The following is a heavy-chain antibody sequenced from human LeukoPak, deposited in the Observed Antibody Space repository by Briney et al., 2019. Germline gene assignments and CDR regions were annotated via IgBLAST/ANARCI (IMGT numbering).Heavy chain of an antibody. CDR2: ISYDGSNK. CDR1: GFTFSSYA. V-gene: IGHV3-30-3*01. J-gene: IGHJ4*02. Sequence: GGSLRLSCAASGFTFSSYAMHWVRQAPGKGLEWVAVISYDGSNKYFADSVRGRFTISRDNSKNTLYLQMNSLRAEDTAVYYCARDRSLGGLRYFDWLFYYWGQGTLVTVSS. CDR3: ARDRSLGGLRYFDWLFYY. D-gene: IGHD3-9*01.